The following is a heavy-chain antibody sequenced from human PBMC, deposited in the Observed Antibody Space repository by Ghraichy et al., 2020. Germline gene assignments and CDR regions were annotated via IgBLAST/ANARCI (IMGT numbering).Heavy chain of an antibody. J-gene: IGHJ4*02. CDR2: IYYSGST. V-gene: IGHV4-59*08. CDR1: GGSISSYY. D-gene: IGHD1-26*01. Sequence: SETLSLTCTVSGGSISSYYWSWIRQPPGKGLEWIGYIYYSGSTNYNPSLKSRVTISVDTSKNQFSLKLSSVTAADTAVYYCARLPRELHLDYWGQGTLVTVSS. CDR3: ARLPRELHLDY.